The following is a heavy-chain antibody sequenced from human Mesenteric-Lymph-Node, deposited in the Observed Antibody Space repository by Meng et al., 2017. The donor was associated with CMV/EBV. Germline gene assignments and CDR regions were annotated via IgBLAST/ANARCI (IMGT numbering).Heavy chain of an antibody. CDR3: AKGYPWIQPPSDGMDV. D-gene: IGHD5-18*01. CDR1: VFTVSDNH. J-gene: IGHJ6*02. Sequence: GESLKISCADSVFTVSDNHMNWVRRAPRKGLEWVSLIYRVDWTYYADSVKGRFTISRDSSKNTLYVQVNSLSAEDTAVYYCAKGYPWIQPPSDGMDVWGQGTTVTVSS. V-gene: IGHV3-53*01. CDR2: IYRVDWT.